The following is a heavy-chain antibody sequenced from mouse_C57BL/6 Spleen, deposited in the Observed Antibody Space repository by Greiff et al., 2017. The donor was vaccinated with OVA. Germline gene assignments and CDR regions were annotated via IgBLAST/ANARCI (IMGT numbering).Heavy chain of an antibody. J-gene: IGHJ1*03. CDR2: IDPETGGT. CDR1: GYTFPDYE. Sequence: VQLKQSGAELVRPGASVTLSCKASGYTFPDYEMHWVKQTPVQGLEWIGAIDPETGGTAYNQKFKGKAILTADKSSSTAYMELRSLTSEDSAVYYCTRSNYDGEWYFDVWGTGTTVTVSS. V-gene: IGHV1-15*01. D-gene: IGHD1-2*01. CDR3: TRSNYDGEWYFDV.